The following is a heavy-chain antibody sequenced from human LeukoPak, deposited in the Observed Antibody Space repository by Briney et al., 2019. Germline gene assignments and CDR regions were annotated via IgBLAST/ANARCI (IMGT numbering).Heavy chain of an antibody. J-gene: IGHJ5*02. CDR3: ANTHDYGADNWLDP. CDR1: GFTFRDYY. D-gene: IGHD4-17*01. Sequence: GGSLRLSCAASGFTFRDYYMSWIRQAPGKGLEWVSYISSSGSTIYYADSVKGRFTISRDNSKNTVYLQMNSLRAEDTAVYYCANTHDYGADNWLDPWGQGTLVTVSS. CDR2: ISSSGSTI. V-gene: IGHV3-11*01.